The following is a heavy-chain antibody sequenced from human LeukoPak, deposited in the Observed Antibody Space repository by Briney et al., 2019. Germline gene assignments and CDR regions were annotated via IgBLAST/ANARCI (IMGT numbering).Heavy chain of an antibody. D-gene: IGHD4-17*01. V-gene: IGHV3-30*03. CDR2: ISYDGSNK. CDR1: GFTFSSYG. J-gene: IGHJ3*02. CDR3: ARGVTTYGNAFDI. Sequence: GGSLRLSCAASGFTFSSYGMHWVRQAPGKGLEWVAVISYDGSNKYYADSVKGRFTISRDNSKNTLYLQMNSLRAEDTAVYYCARGVTTYGNAFDIWGQGTMVTVSS.